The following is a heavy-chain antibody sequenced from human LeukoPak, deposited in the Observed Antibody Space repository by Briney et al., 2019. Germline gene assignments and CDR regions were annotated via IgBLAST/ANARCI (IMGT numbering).Heavy chain of an antibody. J-gene: IGHJ5*02. Sequence: TASETLSLTCAVYGWSFNDYYWNWIRQPPGKGREWIGEINARGDTNYNPSLKSRVTISVDTSKKQFSLRLTSMIAADTALYYCARGQVPAARGYNWFDPWGQGTLVTVSS. CDR3: ARGQVPAARGYNWFDP. D-gene: IGHD2-2*01. CDR2: INARGDT. CDR1: GWSFNDYY. V-gene: IGHV4-34*01.